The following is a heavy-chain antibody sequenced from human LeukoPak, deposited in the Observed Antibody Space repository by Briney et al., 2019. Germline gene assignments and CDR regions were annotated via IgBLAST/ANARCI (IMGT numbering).Heavy chain of an antibody. J-gene: IGHJ6*04. CDR1: GYSISSGYY. CDR2: IYHSGST. CDR3: ARGLGGMDV. D-gene: IGHD3-16*01. V-gene: IGHV4-38-2*01. Sequence: SETLSLTCAVSGYSISSGYYWGWIRQPPGKGLEWIGSIYHSGSTYYNPSLKSRVTISVDTSKNQFSLKLSSVTAADTAVYYCARGLGGMDVWGKGTTVTVSS.